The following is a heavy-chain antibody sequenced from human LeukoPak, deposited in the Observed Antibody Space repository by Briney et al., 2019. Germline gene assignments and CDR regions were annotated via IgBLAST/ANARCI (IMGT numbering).Heavy chain of an antibody. J-gene: IGHJ2*01. CDR3: AKENRRYFDL. D-gene: IGHD2/OR15-2a*01. Sequence: GGSLRLSCAASGFTFSSYGMHWVRQAPGKGLEWVAFIRYDGSNKYYADSVKGRFTISRDNSKDSLYLQMNSLRAEDTALYYCAKENRRYFDLWGRGTLVTVSS. V-gene: IGHV3-30*02. CDR2: IRYDGSNK. CDR1: GFTFSSYG.